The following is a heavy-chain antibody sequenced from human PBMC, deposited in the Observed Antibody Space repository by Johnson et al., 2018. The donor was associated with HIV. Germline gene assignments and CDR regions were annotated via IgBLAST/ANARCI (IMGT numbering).Heavy chain of an antibody. V-gene: IGHV3-66*01. J-gene: IGHJ3*01. CDR3: ARAYTYGAFDL. CDR2: IYSGDNT. D-gene: IGHD3-16*01. Sequence: VQLVESGGALVQPGGSLRLSCAASGFTVSSNYMNWVRQAPGKWLEWVSVIYSGDNTFHADSVKGRFIISRDNSKNTLYLQMNSLRAEDTAVYFCARAYTYGAFDLWGQGTLVTVSS. CDR1: GFTVSSNY.